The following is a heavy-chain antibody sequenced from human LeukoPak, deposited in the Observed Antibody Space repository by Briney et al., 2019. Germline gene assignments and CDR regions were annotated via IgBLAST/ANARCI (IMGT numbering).Heavy chain of an antibody. Sequence: GESLKISCKGSGYTFTTYWIAWVRQMPEKGLECMGIIYPGDSDTRYSPSFQGQVTISVDKSISTAYLQWSSLKASDTAIYYCARHRIVGATKSDYDIWGQGTMVTVSS. CDR1: GYTFTTYW. CDR2: IYPGDSDT. CDR3: ARHRIVGATKSDYDI. D-gene: IGHD1-26*01. J-gene: IGHJ3*02. V-gene: IGHV5-51*01.